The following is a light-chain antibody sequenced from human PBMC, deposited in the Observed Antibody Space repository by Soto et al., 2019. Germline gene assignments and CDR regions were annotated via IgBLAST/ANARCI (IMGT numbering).Light chain of an antibody. CDR3: SSYTRTATRYV. V-gene: IGLV2-14*03. Sequence: QSVLTQPASVSGSPGQSITISCSGTSNDVGAYNFVSWYQQHPGRAPKLILYDVTSRPSNVSNRFSGSKSGNTASLSISGRRPEDEADYFCSSYTRTATRYVFGSGTKLTVL. CDR2: DVT. J-gene: IGLJ1*01. CDR1: SNDVGAYNF.